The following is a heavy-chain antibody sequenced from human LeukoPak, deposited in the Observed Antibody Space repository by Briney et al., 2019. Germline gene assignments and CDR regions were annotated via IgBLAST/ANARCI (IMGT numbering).Heavy chain of an antibody. CDR2: IGTAGDT. D-gene: IGHD3-16*01. J-gene: IGHJ6*02. CDR3: ARALYAAPYYYYYYGMDV. Sequence: GGSLRLSCAASGFTFSSYDMHWVRQATGKGLEWVSAIGTAGDTYYPGSVKGRFTISRENAKNSLYPQMNSLRAGDTAVYCCARALYAAPYYYYYYGMDVWGQGTTVTVSS. V-gene: IGHV3-13*01. CDR1: GFTFSSYD.